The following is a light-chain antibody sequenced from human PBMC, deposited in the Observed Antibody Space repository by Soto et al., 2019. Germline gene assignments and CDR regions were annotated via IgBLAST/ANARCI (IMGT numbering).Light chain of an antibody. J-gene: IGKJ1*01. CDR2: GAS. Sequence: ELVLTQSPGTLSLSPGARATLSCRASQSVSSSFLAWYQQKPGQAPRLLIYGASNRATGIPDRFSGSGSGTDFTLTISRLEPEDYAVYYCQQYVTSPWAFGKGTKVAIE. CDR1: QSVSSSF. CDR3: QQYVTSPWA. V-gene: IGKV3-20*01.